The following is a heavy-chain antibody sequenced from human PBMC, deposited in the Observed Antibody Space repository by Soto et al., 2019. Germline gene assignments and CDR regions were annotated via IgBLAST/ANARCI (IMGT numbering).Heavy chain of an antibody. CDR3: AREVTAIPEGYCGMDV. CDR2: IDPSGGST. J-gene: IGHJ6*02. CDR1: GYTFTSYY. Sequence: ASVKVSCKASGYTFTSYYMHWVRQAPGQGLEWMGIIDPSGGSTSYAQKFQGRVTMTRDTSTSTVYMELSRLRSEDTAVYYCAREVTAIPEGYCGMDVWGQGTTVTVSS. D-gene: IGHD2-21*02. V-gene: IGHV1-46*01.